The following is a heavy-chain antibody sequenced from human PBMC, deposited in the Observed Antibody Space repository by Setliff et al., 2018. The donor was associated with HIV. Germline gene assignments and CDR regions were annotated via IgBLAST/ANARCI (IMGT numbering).Heavy chain of an antibody. CDR1: GYSFSDYW. CDR3: IRRRRAPGAADLESY. Sequence: ISCKASGYSFSDYWIGWVRQMPGKGLEWMGVTYPGDSTTRYSPSLEGQVTISADRSINTAFLQWSSLEASDTAMYYCIRRRRAPGAADLESYWGQGTLVTVSS. D-gene: IGHD7-27*01. CDR2: TYPGDSTT. J-gene: IGHJ4*02. V-gene: IGHV5-51*01.